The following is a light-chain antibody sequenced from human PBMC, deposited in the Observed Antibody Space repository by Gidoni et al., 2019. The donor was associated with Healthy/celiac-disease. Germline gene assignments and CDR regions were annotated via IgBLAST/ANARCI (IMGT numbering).Light chain of an antibody. CDR1: QSVSSSY. V-gene: IGKV3-20*01. Sequence: IVLTQYPGTLSVSPGDRATLSCRASQSVSSSYLAWYQQKPGQAPRLLIYGASSRATGIPDRFSGSGSGTDFTLTISRLEPEDFAVYYCQQYGSSPGTFGQGTKVEIK. CDR2: GAS. J-gene: IGKJ1*01. CDR3: QQYGSSPGT.